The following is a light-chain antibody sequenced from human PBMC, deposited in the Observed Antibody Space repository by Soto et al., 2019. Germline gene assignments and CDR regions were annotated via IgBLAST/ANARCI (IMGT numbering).Light chain of an antibody. J-gene: IGLJ1*01. V-gene: IGLV2-8*01. CDR1: SSDVGGFDY. CDR3: KSYAGSNTYV. Sequence: QSALTQPPSASGSPGQSVTISCTGTSSDVGGFDYVSWYQQYPGKAPRLMIYEVVQRPSGVPDRFSGSKSGNTASLTVSGLQAADEADYFCKSYAGSNTYVFGSGTKVTVL. CDR2: EVV.